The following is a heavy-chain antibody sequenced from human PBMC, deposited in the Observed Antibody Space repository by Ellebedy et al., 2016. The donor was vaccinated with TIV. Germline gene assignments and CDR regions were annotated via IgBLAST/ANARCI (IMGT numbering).Heavy chain of an antibody. CDR3: AKDLKYSSGWFSLDY. CDR1: GFTFSSYG. J-gene: IGHJ4*02. CDR2: ISSSKTYT. D-gene: IGHD6-19*01. V-gene: IGHV3-21*05. Sequence: PGGSLRLSCAASGFTFSSYGMHWIRQAPGKGLEWVSYISSSKTYTNYADSVKGRFTISRDNAKNSLYLQMNSLRADDTAIYYCAKDLKYSSGWFSLDYWGQGTLVTVSS.